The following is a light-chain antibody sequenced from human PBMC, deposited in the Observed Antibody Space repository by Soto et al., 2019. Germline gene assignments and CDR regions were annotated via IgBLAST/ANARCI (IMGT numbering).Light chain of an antibody. Sequence: DIVMTESPESLTVSLGERATINCKSSQSVLYSSNNNNYLAWYQQKPGQPPKLLFYWASTRESGVPDRFSGSGSGTDFTLTINSLQAEDVAVYYCQQYYTTPLTFGGGTKVDIK. CDR1: QSVLYSSNNNNY. CDR3: QQYYTTPLT. CDR2: WAS. V-gene: IGKV4-1*01. J-gene: IGKJ4*01.